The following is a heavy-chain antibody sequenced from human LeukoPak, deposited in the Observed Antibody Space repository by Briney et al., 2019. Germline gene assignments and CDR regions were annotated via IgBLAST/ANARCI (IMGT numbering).Heavy chain of an antibody. D-gene: IGHD6-19*01. CDR1: GFNFRQAW. CDR2: LKSYASGGTT. CDR3: ANRAAVAGTFDY. Sequence: PGGSLRLSCAASGFNFRQAWMSWVRQVPGKGLEWVGRLKSYASGGTTDYAAPVKGRFTISRDDSKNTLYLQMNSLKTEDTAVYYCANRAAVAGTFDYWGQGTLVTVSS. V-gene: IGHV3-15*01. J-gene: IGHJ4*02.